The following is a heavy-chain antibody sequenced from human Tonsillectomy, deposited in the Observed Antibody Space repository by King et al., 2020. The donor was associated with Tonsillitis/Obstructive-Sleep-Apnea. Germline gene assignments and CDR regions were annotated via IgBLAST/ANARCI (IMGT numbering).Heavy chain of an antibody. Sequence: LQLVQSGGGLVEPGRALRLSFTASGVKFGGDVMSWFRQAPGKGLEWVGFIRGKAYGGTTEYAASVKGRFTISGDDAKSIVYLQMNSLKTEDTAGYYCRREQLFTGNSVVVEGPFDHWGQGTPVTVSS. V-gene: IGHV3-49*03. CDR3: RREQLFTGNSVVVEGPFDH. D-gene: IGHD2-2*01. CDR2: IRGKAYGGTT. CDR1: GVKFGGDV. J-gene: IGHJ4*02.